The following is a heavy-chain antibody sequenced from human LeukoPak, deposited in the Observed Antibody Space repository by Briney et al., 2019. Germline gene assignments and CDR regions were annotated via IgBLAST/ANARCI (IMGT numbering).Heavy chain of an antibody. Sequence: ASVKVSCKASGYTFIGYYMHWVRQAPGQGLEWMGGIIPIFGTANYAQKFQGRVTITADKSTSTAYMELSSLRSEDTAVYYCATVSFGRFFDYWGQGTLVTVSS. CDR2: IIPIFGTA. V-gene: IGHV1-69*06. CDR1: GYTFIGYY. CDR3: ATVSFGRFFDY. D-gene: IGHD3-16*01. J-gene: IGHJ4*02.